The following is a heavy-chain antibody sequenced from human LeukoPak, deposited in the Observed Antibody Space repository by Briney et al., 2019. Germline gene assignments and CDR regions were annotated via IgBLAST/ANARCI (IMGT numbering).Heavy chain of an antibody. V-gene: IGHV4-59*01. CDR3: ARAYGSGSYSVFDY. CDR2: IYYSGST. J-gene: IGHJ4*02. Sequence: SETLSLTCTASGGSISSYYWRWIRQPPGRGLEWGGYIYYSGSTNYNTSLKSRVTISVDTSKNQFSLKLSSVTAADTAVYYCARAYGSGSYSVFDYWGQGTLVTVSS. CDR1: GGSISSYY. D-gene: IGHD3-10*01.